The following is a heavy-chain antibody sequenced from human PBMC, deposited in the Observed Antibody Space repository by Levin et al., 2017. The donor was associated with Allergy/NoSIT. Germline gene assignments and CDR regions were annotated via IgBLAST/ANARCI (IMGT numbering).Heavy chain of an antibody. Sequence: GESLKISCAASGFNFSSYAMSWVRQAPGKGLEWVSAISGSGGSTYYADSVKGRFTISRDNSKNTLYLQMNSLRAEDTAVYYCAKVPYSSSWSDAFDIWGQGTMVTVSS. J-gene: IGHJ3*02. CDR1: GFNFSSYA. V-gene: IGHV3-23*01. CDR2: ISGSGGST. D-gene: IGHD6-13*01. CDR3: AKVPYSSSWSDAFDI.